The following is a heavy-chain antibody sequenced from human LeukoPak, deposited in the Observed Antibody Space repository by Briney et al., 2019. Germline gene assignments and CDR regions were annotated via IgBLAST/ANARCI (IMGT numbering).Heavy chain of an antibody. CDR2: IRSKANSYAT. J-gene: IGHJ5*02. CDR1: GFTFSGSA. CDR3: ATDGAGFDT. D-gene: IGHD5-24*01. Sequence: GGSLKLSCAASGFTFSGSAMHWVRQASGKGLEWVGRIRSKANSYATAYAASVKGRFTISRDNAKKSLYLEMNNLRAEDTAVYYCATDGAGFDTWGQGVLVTVSS. V-gene: IGHV3-73*01.